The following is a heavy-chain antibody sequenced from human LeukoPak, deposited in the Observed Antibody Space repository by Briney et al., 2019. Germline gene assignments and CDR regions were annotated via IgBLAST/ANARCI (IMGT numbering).Heavy chain of an antibody. Sequence: GGSLRLSCAASGFTFSSYVMSWVRQAPGKGLEWVSGISGSGGSTYYADSVKGRFTISRDNSKNTLYLQMNSLRAEDTAVYFCARGGVDHYGSGTYYLMYYFDHWGQGALVTVSS. CDR1: GFTFSSYV. J-gene: IGHJ4*02. CDR2: ISGSGGST. CDR3: ARGGVDHYGSGTYYLMYYFDH. D-gene: IGHD3-10*01. V-gene: IGHV3-23*01.